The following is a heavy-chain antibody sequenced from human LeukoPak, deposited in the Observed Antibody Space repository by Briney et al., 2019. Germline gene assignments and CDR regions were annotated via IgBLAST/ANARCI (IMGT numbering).Heavy chain of an antibody. CDR1: GGTFSSYA. CDR3: ARTRYSGSYYPPYYFDY. D-gene: IGHD1-26*01. CDR2: IIPIFGTA. V-gene: IGHV1-69*01. Sequence: SVKVSCKASGGTFSSYAISWVRQAPGQGLEWMGGIIPIFGTANYAQKFQGRVTITADESTSTAYMELSSLRSEDTAVYYCARTRYSGSYYPPYYFDYWGQGTLVTVSS. J-gene: IGHJ4*02.